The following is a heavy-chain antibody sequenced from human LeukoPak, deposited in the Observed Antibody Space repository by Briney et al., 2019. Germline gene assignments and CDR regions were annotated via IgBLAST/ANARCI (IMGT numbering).Heavy chain of an antibody. D-gene: IGHD1-26*01. CDR2: IYPGDSDP. Sequence: GGSLKISRKGSGYNFTSFWIGWVRQMPGKGLEWMGIIYPGDSDPRLSPSFQGQVPLLADKSINTAFLQWISMETSDTAMYYYARQTDKCEGLPEAFDYWGQGTPVTVSS. V-gene: IGHV5-51*01. CDR1: GYNFTSFW. CDR3: ARQTDKCEGLPEAFDY. J-gene: IGHJ4*02.